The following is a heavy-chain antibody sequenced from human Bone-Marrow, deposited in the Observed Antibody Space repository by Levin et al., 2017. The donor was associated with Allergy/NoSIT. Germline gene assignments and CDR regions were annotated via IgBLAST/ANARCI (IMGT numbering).Heavy chain of an antibody. Sequence: SETLSLTCAVSGDSISSGGYSWSWIRQPPGKGLEWIGYIYHSRTTNYNPSLKSRVTISVDRSKNQFSLNLSSVTAADTAVYYCARFGYTYGLDHWGQGTLVTVSS. V-gene: IGHV4-30-2*01. CDR3: ARFGYTYGLDH. D-gene: IGHD5-18*01. J-gene: IGHJ4*02. CDR1: GDSISSGGYS. CDR2: IYHSRTT.